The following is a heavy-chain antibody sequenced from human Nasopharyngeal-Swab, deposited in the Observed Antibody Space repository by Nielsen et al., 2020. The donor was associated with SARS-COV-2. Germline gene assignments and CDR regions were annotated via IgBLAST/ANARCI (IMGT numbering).Heavy chain of an antibody. CDR3: ARGGRWWATISRANNWFDP. J-gene: IGHJ5*02. CDR2: ISSSSSTI. Sequence: WIRQPPGKGLEWVSYISSSSSTIYYADSVKGRFTISRDNAKNSLYLQMNSLRAEDTAVYYCARGGRWWATISRANNWFDPWGQGTLVTVSS. D-gene: IGHD5-24*01. V-gene: IGHV3-48*04.